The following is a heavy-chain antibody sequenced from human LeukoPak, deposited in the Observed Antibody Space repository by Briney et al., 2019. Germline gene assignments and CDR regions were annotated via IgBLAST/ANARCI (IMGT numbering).Heavy chain of an antibody. CDR3: ARAVAGRFDP. CDR2: IYYSGST. CDR1: GVSISSYY. V-gene: IGHV4-59*01. D-gene: IGHD6-19*01. Sequence: PSETLSLTCTVSGVSISSYYWSWIRQPPGKGLEWIGYIYYSGSTNYNPSLKSRVTISVDTSKNQFSLKLSSVTAADTAVYYCARAVAGRFDPWGQGTLVTVSS. J-gene: IGHJ5*02.